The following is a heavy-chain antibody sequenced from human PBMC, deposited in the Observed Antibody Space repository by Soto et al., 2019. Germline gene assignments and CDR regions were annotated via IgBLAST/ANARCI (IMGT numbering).Heavy chain of an antibody. V-gene: IGHV3-23*01. D-gene: IGHD5-12*01. CDR1: GFTFSSCA. CDR3: AKDQVDVVATSKEAFDV. Sequence: EVQLLESGGGLVQPGGSLRLSCAASGFTFSSCAMTWVRQAPGKGLEWVSATSGSGGSTYYADSVKGRFTISRDNSKNTLYLQMNSLRAEDTAVYYCAKDQVDVVATSKEAFDVWGQGTRVAVSS. CDR2: TSGSGGST. J-gene: IGHJ3*01.